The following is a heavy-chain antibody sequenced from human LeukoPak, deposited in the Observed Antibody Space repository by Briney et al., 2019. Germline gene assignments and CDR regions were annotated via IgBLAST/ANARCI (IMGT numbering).Heavy chain of an antibody. D-gene: IGHD1-26*01. J-gene: IGHJ4*02. V-gene: IGHV3-21*01. Sequence: NPGGSLRLSCAASGFTFSSYSLHWVRQAPGKGLEWVSYISGTSGFIYYAGSVKGRFTISRDNPKSSLYLQMNSLRVEDTAVYYCARDGVVGATARGYYFDYWGQGALVTVSS. CDR2: ISGTSGFI. CDR3: ARDGVVGATARGYYFDY. CDR1: GFTFSSYS.